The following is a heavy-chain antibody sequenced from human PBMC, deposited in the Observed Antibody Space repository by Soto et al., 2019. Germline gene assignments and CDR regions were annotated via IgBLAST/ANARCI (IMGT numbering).Heavy chain of an antibody. D-gene: IGHD3-22*01. J-gene: IGHJ5*02. CDR1: GGSISSYY. CDR3: ARESYYYDSSGYYLNWFDP. Sequence: SETLSLTCTVSGGSISSYYWGWIRQPPGKGLEWIGYIYYSGSTNYNPSLKSRVTISVDTSKNQFSLKLSSATAADTAVYYCARESYYYDSSGYYLNWFDPWGQGTLVTVSS. CDR2: IYYSGST. V-gene: IGHV4-59*01.